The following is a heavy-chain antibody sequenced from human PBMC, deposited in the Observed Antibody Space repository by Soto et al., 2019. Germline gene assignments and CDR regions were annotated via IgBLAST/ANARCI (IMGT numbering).Heavy chain of an antibody. Sequence: QVQLVESGGGVVQPGRSLRLSCAASGFTFSSYAMHWVRQAPGKGPEWVAVISYDGSNKYYADSVKGRFTISRDNSKNTLYLQMNSLRAEDTAVYYCARESEYSSSCDYWGQGTLVTVSS. J-gene: IGHJ4*02. CDR1: GFTFSSYA. CDR3: ARESEYSSSCDY. CDR2: ISYDGSNK. V-gene: IGHV3-30-3*01. D-gene: IGHD6-6*01.